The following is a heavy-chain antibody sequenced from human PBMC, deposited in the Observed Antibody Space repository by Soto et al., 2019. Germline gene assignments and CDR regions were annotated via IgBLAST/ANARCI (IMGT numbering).Heavy chain of an antibody. V-gene: IGHV1-69*12. CDR2: IIPIIATT. D-gene: IGHD2-15*01. CDR1: GGTFSSYG. Sequence: QVQLVQSGSEVKNPGSSVKVSCKASGGTFSSYGINWVRQAPGQGPEWMGGIIPIIATTNYAQKFQGRVTLTADESTSKAYMELSSLRSEDTAMYYCARFRHCSGNSCSYYYGLDVWGQGTTVTVSS. CDR3: ARFRHCSGNSCSYYYGLDV. J-gene: IGHJ6*02.